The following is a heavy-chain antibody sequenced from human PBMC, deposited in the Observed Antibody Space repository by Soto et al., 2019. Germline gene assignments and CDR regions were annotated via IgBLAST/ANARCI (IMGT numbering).Heavy chain of an antibody. CDR2: ISGDGETT. V-gene: IGHV3-23*01. CDR1: GFIFSNFW. D-gene: IGHD1-1*01. CDR3: AKGDSGTTPPYYFDR. Sequence: GGSLRLSCAASGFIFSNFWMSWVRQAPGKGLDWVSSISGDGETTAYADSVQGRFTISKDNSKNTVSLQMRSLTAEDTAVYYCAKGDSGTTPPYYFDRWGQGTLVTVSS. J-gene: IGHJ4*02.